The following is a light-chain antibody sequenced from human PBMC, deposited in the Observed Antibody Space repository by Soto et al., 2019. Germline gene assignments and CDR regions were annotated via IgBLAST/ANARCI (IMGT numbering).Light chain of an antibody. CDR3: QQYNNWPPIT. J-gene: IGKJ5*01. CDR2: DTS. CDR1: QSVSIK. Sequence: IRMPQSPTTLSVPPGESATLSCRASQSVSIKLAWYQQKPGQAPRLLIYDTSTRATGIPARFSGSGSGTEFTLTISSLQSEDFAVYYCQQYNNWPPITFGQGTRLEIK. V-gene: IGKV3-15*01.